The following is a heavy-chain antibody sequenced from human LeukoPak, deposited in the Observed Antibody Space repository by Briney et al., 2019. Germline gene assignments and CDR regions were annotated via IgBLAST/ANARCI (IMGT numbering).Heavy chain of an antibody. D-gene: IGHD6-6*01. CDR1: GHTFTGYY. CDR3: AREYSSSPWYFDV. J-gene: IGHJ2*01. Sequence: GASVKVLQKASGHTFTGYYMHWVPHAPGQGLEWMGGNNPISGNTHYAQKFQGRVTMTSDTSISPAYMELSRLRSDDTAVYYCAREYSSSPWYFDVWGGGTLVTVSS. V-gene: IGHV1-2*02. CDR2: NNPISGNT.